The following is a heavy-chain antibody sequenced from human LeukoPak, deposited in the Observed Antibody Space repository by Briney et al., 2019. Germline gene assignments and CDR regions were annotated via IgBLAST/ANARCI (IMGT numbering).Heavy chain of an antibody. J-gene: IGHJ4*02. D-gene: IGHD3-10*01. V-gene: IGHV3-33*01. CDR1: GFTFRSYG. Sequence: PGGSLRLSCAASGFTFRSYGMHWVRQAPGKGLEWVAIIWYDGTNKYYADSVKGRFTISRDNSKNTLYLQMNSLRVEDTAVYYCASGCMVRGVTISYYFDYWGQGTLVTVSS. CDR3: ASGCMVRGVTISYYFDY. CDR2: IWYDGTNK.